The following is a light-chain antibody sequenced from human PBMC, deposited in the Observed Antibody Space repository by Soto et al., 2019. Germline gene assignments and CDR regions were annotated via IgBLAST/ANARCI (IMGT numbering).Light chain of an antibody. CDR2: GAS. CDR3: QQYYTWPIT. J-gene: IGKJ4*01. Sequence: EIVMTQSPSTLSVSPGERATLSCRAGQSVSGSYLAWYQQRPGQAPRLVIYGASRRATGIPERFSGSGSGTDFTLSISRLEPEDCAIYYCQQYYTWPITFGGGTKVDIK. CDR1: QSVSGSY. V-gene: IGKV3-20*01.